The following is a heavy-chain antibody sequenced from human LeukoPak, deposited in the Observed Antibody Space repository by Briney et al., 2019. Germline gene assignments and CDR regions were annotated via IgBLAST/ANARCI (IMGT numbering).Heavy chain of an antibody. J-gene: IGHJ4*02. CDR2: ISWHSGRM. CDR3: AKDIGAGDYDYVSGSSRSVYFDS. CDR1: GFTFDDYA. Sequence: PGRSLRLSCAASGFTFDDYAMHWVRQAPGRGLEWVAGISWHSGRMGYADSVKGRVAISRDNAKNSLYLQMNSLRAEDSALYYCAKDIGAGDYDYVSGSSRSVYFDSWGQGTLVTVSS. D-gene: IGHD3-16*02. V-gene: IGHV3-9*01.